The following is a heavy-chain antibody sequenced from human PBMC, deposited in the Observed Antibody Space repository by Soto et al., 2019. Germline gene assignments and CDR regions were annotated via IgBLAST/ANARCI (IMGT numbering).Heavy chain of an antibody. Sequence: PGGSLRLSXVASGFTFSSYAMSWVRQAPGKGLESVSAISGSGGSIYYADSVKGRFTISRDNSKNTLYLQMNSLRAEDTAVYYCAQARPLVLSYYYYYGMDVWGQGTTVTVSS. CDR2: ISGSGGSI. D-gene: IGHD6-6*01. V-gene: IGHV3-23*01. CDR1: GFTFSSYA. CDR3: AQARPLVLSYYYYYGMDV. J-gene: IGHJ6*02.